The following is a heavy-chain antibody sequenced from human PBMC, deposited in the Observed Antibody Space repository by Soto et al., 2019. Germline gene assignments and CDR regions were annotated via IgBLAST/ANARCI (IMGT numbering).Heavy chain of an antibody. V-gene: IGHV4-4*07. CDR3: VRDGTKTLREWFDP. Sequence: SETLSLTCTGSGASISGFYCSWIRKSAWKGLEWIGRIYATGTTDYNPSLKSRVMMSVDTSKKQFSLKLRAVTAADAAVYYCVRDGTKTLREWFDPWGQGISVTVCS. J-gene: IGHJ5*02. CDR1: GASISGFY. CDR2: IYATGTT. D-gene: IGHD1-1*01.